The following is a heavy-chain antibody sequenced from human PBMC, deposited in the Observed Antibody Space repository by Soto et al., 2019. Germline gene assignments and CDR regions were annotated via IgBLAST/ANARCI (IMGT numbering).Heavy chain of an antibody. J-gene: IGHJ5*02. D-gene: IGHD1-26*01. Sequence: GASVKVSCKTSGYTFNTYGINWVRQAPGQGLELMGGIIPIFGTANYAQKFQGRVTITADESTSTAYMELSSLRFEDTAVYYCARAIVGPTTTGWLDPWGQGTLVTVSS. CDR3: ARAIVGPTTTGWLDP. CDR2: IIPIFGTA. V-gene: IGHV1-69*13. CDR1: GYTFNTYG.